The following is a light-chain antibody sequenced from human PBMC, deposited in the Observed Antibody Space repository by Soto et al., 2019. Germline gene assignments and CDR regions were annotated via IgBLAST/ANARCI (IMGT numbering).Light chain of an antibody. CDR1: QSVTSNY. Sequence: ESVLTQSPGTLSLSPGERATLSCRASQSVTSNYLAWYQQRPGQAPRLLIYAASSRATGIPDRFSGSGSGTDFTLTISRLEPEDFAVYYCQHYGGSPLETFGQGTKVDIK. J-gene: IGKJ1*01. V-gene: IGKV3-20*01. CDR3: QHYGGSPLET. CDR2: AAS.